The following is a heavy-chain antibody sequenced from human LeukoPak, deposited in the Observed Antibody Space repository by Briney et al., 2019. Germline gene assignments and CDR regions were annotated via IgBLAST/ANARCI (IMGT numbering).Heavy chain of an antibody. CDR3: ARDRPRMAVAGPMSFDY. J-gene: IGHJ4*02. Sequence: ASVKVSCKASGYTFTSYGISWVRQAPGQGLEWMGWISAYNGNTNYAQKLQGRVTMTTDTSTSTAYMELRSLRSDDTAVYYCARDRPRMAVAGPMSFDYWGQGTLVTVSS. V-gene: IGHV1-18*01. CDR1: GYTFTSYG. D-gene: IGHD6-19*01. CDR2: ISAYNGNT.